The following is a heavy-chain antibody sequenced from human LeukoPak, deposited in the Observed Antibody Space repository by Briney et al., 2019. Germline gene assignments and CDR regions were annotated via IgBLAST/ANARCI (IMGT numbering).Heavy chain of an antibody. CDR1: VVSLSTSGMG. D-gene: IGHD6-19*01. Sequence: SGPTLVNPTETLTLTCTFSVVSLSTSGMGGSWIRQPPGKALQWLARMDRDDDTYYSTSLETRLTISKDTSKNKVVLTMTKMDPVDTATYYCARMTAGYSSGWFAFDIWGQGTMVTVSS. J-gene: IGHJ3*02. V-gene: IGHV2-70*11. CDR3: ARMTAGYSSGWFAFDI. CDR2: MDRDDDT.